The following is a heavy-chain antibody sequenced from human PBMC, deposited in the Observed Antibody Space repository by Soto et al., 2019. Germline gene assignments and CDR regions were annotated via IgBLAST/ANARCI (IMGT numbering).Heavy chain of an antibody. J-gene: IGHJ4*02. CDR3: VRWNGFGDH. D-gene: IGHD1-1*01. CDR1: GFTLSDYG. Sequence: EVQLVDSGGGLVQPGGSLRLSCAVSGFTLSDYGVTWVRQAPGKGLEWVSGFSGGGGGTFYADSVKGRFTISRDDSKNTAYLQMNGLGVEDTAVYYCVRWNGFGDHWGQGTLVTVSS. V-gene: IGHV3-23*04. CDR2: FSGGGGGT.